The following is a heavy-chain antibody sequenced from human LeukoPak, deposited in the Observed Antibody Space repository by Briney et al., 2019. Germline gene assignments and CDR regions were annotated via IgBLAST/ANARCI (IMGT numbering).Heavy chain of an antibody. CDR3: ARGGPQKYYYYYYMDV. J-gene: IGHJ6*03. CDR2: ISYDGSNK. D-gene: IGHD3-16*01. CDR1: GFMFDDYG. V-gene: IGHV3-30*03. Sequence: GGSLRLSCAASGFMFDDYGMSWVRQAPGKGLEWVAVISYDGSNKYYADSVKGRFTISRDNSKNTLYLQMNSLRAEDTAVYYCARGGPQKYYYYYYMDVWGKGTTVTVSS.